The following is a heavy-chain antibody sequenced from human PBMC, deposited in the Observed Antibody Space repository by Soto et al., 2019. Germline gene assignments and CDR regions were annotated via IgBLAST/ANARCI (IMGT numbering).Heavy chain of an antibody. CDR3: AREYYYDRRSNAFDI. D-gene: IGHD3-22*01. J-gene: IGHJ3*02. V-gene: IGHV1-3*01. CDR2: INAGNGNT. CDR1: GYTFTSYA. Sequence: ASVKVSCKASGYTFTSYAMHWVRQAPGQRLEWMGWINAGNGNTKYSQKFQGRVTITRDTSASTVYMELSSLRSEDTAVYYCAREYYYDRRSNAFDIWGQGTMVTVSS.